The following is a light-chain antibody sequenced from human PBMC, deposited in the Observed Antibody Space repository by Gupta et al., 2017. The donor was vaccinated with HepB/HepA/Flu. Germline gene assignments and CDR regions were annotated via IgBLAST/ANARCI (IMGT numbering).Light chain of an antibody. CDR3: QAWDSSTVI. V-gene: IGLV3-1*01. CDR1: KLDYKF. CDR2: QDT. J-gene: IGLJ2*01. Sequence: SYELTQPHSVSVSPGQTATITCSGEKLDYKFASWYQQKPGQSPVLVIYQDTERPSGIPERLSGSNSGNTATLTIRGAQAMDEADYYCQAWDSSTVIFGGGTKLTVL.